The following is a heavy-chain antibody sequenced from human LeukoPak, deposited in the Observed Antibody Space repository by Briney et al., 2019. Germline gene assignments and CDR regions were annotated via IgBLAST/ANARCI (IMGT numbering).Heavy chain of an antibody. CDR2: INHSGST. Sequence: SETLSLTCAVYGGSFSGYYWSWIRQPPGKGLERIGEINHSGSTNYNPSLKSRVTISVDTSKNQFSLKLSSVTAADTAVYYCARGSEGNYYDSSGYLFRDYYYGMDVWGQGTTVTVSS. J-gene: IGHJ6*02. CDR3: ARGSEGNYYDSSGYLFRDYYYGMDV. V-gene: IGHV4-34*01. CDR1: GGSFSGYY. D-gene: IGHD3-22*01.